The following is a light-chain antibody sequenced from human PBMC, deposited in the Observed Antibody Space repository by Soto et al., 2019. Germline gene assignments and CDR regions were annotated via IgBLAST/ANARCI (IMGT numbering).Light chain of an antibody. CDR1: QSINSW. CDR3: QQYTSFYT. V-gene: IGKV1-5*03. J-gene: IGKJ2*01. CDR2: KAS. Sequence: DIQMTQSPSTLSASVGDRVTITCRASQSINSWLAWYQQKPGKAPNLLIYKASSLGSGVPSRFSGSGSGTEFTLTISSLQPDHFATYYCQQYTSFYTFGQGTKLEIK.